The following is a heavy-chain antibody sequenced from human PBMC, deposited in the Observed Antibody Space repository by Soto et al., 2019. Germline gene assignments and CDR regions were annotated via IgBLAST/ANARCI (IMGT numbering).Heavy chain of an antibody. CDR2: IYHTGST. CDR1: GGSITNYY. D-gene: IGHD2-15*01. Sequence: QVQLQESGPGLVKSSETLSLTCTVSGGSITNYYWTWIRQPPGKGLEWIGYIYHTGSTTYNPSLTSRVTISVVTSKNQFSLTLSSVTAADTAVYYCARADCSGGGCYPTYYYYYGLDVWGQGTTVTVSS. CDR3: ARADCSGGGCYPTYYYYYGLDV. J-gene: IGHJ6*02. V-gene: IGHV4-59*01.